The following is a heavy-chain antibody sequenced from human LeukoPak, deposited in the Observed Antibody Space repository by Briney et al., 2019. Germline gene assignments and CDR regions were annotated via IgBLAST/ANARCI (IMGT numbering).Heavy chain of an antibody. Sequence: PSETLSLTCTVSGGSISGYYWSWIRQPPGKGLEWIGYIYNSGSTNYNPSLKSRVTISLDTSRNQFSLRLNSVTAADTAIYYCAGAWYSHGTFDHWGQGTLATVSS. CDR3: AGAWYSHGTFDH. CDR2: IYNSGST. D-gene: IGHD5-18*01. CDR1: GGSISGYY. J-gene: IGHJ4*02. V-gene: IGHV4-59*01.